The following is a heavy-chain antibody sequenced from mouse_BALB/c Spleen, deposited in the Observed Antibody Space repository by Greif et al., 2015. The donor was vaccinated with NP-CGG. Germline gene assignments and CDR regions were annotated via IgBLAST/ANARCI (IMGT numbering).Heavy chain of an antibody. J-gene: IGHJ3*01. Sequence: EVQLQQSGPSLVKPSQTLSLTCSVTGDSITSGYWNWIRKFPGNKLEYMGYISYSGSTYYNPSLKSRISITRDTSKNXYYLQLNSVTTEDTATYYCARSYYDYDVFAYWGQGTLVTVSA. D-gene: IGHD2-4*01. CDR3: ARSYYDYDVFAY. CDR1: GDSITSGY. CDR2: ISYSGST. V-gene: IGHV3-8*02.